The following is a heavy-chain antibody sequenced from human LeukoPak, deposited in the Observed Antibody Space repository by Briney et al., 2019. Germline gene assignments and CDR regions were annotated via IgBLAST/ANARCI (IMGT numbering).Heavy chain of an antibody. CDR2: IYYSGST. Sequence: PSETLSLTCTVSGGSLSSYYWSWIRQPPGKGLEWIGYIYYSGSTNYNPSLKSRVTISVDTSKNQFSLKLSSVTAADTAVYYCARASLRFLEWFPDAFDIWGQGTMVTVSS. V-gene: IGHV4-59*01. J-gene: IGHJ3*02. D-gene: IGHD3-3*01. CDR3: ARASLRFLEWFPDAFDI. CDR1: GGSLSSYY.